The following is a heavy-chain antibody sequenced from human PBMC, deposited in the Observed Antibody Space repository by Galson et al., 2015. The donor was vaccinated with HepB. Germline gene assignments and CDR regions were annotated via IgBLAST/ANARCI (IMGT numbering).Heavy chain of an antibody. Sequence: SLRLSCAASGFTFSNAWMSWVRQAPGKGLEWVGRIKSKTDGGTTDYAAPVKGRFTISRDDSKNTLYLQMNSLKTEDTAVYYCTTDFRWNGWSAGGNFDYWGQGTLVTVSS. J-gene: IGHJ4*02. CDR2: IKSKTDGGTT. V-gene: IGHV3-15*01. D-gene: IGHD6-19*01. CDR1: GFTFSNAW. CDR3: TTDFRWNGWSAGGNFDY.